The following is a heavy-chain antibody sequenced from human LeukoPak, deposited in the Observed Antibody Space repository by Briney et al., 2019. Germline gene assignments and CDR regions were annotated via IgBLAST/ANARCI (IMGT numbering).Heavy chain of an antibody. Sequence: GESLKISCKGSGYSFTSYWIGWVRQTPGKGLEWMGIIYPGDSDTRYSPSFQGQVTISADKSISTAYLQWSSLKASDTAMYYCVFNDILTGYRNDAFDIWGQGTMVTVSS. V-gene: IGHV5-51*01. D-gene: IGHD3-9*01. CDR2: IYPGDSDT. CDR1: GYSFTSYW. J-gene: IGHJ3*02. CDR3: VFNDILTGYRNDAFDI.